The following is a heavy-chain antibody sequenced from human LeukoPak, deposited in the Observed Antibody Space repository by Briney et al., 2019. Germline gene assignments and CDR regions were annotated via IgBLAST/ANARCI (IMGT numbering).Heavy chain of an antibody. CDR3: ARDLNREDFDY. CDR2: ISIDGSTT. D-gene: IGHD1-14*01. J-gene: IGHJ4*02. V-gene: IGHV3-74*01. Sequence: GGSLRLSCVGSGFTFSSYWMHWVRQGPGKGLEWVSRISIDGSTTTYADSVKGRFTISRDNSKNTLYLQMNSLRVEDTAVYYCARDLNREDFDYWGQGTLVAVSS. CDR1: GFTFSSYW.